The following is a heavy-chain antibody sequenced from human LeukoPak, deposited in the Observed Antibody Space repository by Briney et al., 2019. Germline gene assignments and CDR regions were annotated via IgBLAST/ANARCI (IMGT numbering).Heavy chain of an antibody. CDR1: GFTVSRNY. J-gene: IGHJ4*02. CDR2: IYSGGIT. V-gene: IGHV3-66*02. Sequence: GGSLRLSCAASGFTVSRNYMNWVRQAPGKGLEWVSVIYSGGITYYPDSVKGRFIISRDKSKNTLYLQMYSLRAEDTAVYYCARDDLDYPFDYWGQGTLVTLSS. CDR3: ARDDLDYPFDY. D-gene: IGHD4-11*01.